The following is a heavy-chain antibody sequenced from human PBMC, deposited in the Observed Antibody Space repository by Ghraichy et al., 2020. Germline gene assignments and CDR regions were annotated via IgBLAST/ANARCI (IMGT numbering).Heavy chain of an antibody. Sequence: LTCAASEFIFSDYYMSWIRQAPGQGLEWVSYICSDCTYTDYADSVKGRFTISRDNSKNSLYLQMNSLRAEDTAVYYCARKHYKSGFFDLWGRGTLVTVSS. J-gene: IGHJ2*01. CDR3: ARKHYKSGFFDL. V-gene: IGHV3-11*06. D-gene: IGHD3-3*02. CDR1: EFIFSDYY. CDR2: ICSDCTYT.